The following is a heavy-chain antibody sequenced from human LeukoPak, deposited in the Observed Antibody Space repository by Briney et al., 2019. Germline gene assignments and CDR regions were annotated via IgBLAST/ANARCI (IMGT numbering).Heavy chain of an antibody. CDR2: IFYSGST. J-gene: IGHJ4*02. Sequence: SETLSLTCTVSGVSISSYYWSWIRQSPGKGLEGIGYIFYSGSTNYTPSLKSRVTISVDTSKNQFSLKLTSVTAADTAVYYCARSRAYDYHFDNWGQGTLVTVSS. CDR3: ARSRAYDYHFDN. D-gene: IGHD5-12*01. CDR1: GVSISSYY. V-gene: IGHV4-59*01.